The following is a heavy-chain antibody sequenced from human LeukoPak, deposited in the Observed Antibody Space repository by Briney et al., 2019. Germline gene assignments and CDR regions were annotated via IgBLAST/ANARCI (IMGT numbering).Heavy chain of an antibody. J-gene: IGHJ4*02. CDR2: IFNTGNT. D-gene: IGHD3-10*01. CDR1: GGSIKSHY. CDR3: ASRPADTTWYGVFDY. V-gene: IGHV4-59*11. Sequence: PSETLSLTCSVSGGSIKSHYWSWIRQPPGKRLEWIGYIFNTGNTSYNPSLASRVTMSVDTSRAQFFLRLSPVTAADMAIYYCASRPADTTWYGVFDYWSQGTLVTVSS.